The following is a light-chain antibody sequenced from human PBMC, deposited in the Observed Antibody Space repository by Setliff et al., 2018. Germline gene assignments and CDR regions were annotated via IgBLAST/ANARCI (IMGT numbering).Light chain of an antibody. CDR1: SRDVGGYNF. CDR3: LSYTSDTTHAV. V-gene: IGLV2-14*01. Sequence: QSALTQPAAVSGSPGQSIAISCTGTSRDVGGYNFVSWYQQHPDKAPKLLIYDVTVRPSGVSDRFSGSKSGNTASLTISGLQAEDEADYYCLSYTSDTTHAVFGGGTKVPS. CDR2: DVT. J-gene: IGLJ2*01.